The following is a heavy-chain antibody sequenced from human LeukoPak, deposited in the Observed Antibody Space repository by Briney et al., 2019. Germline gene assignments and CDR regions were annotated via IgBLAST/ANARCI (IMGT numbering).Heavy chain of an antibody. J-gene: IGHJ3*02. CDR2: IIPVPGIL. V-gene: IGHV1-69*04. CDR3: AKGPHYYDSSGYHDAFDI. CDR1: GDTFSNHA. D-gene: IGHD3-22*01. Sequence: SVKVSCKASGDTFSNHAISWVRQAPGQGLEWMGRIIPVPGILNYAQKFQGRVTITADKSTSTAYMELSSLRSEDTAMYYCAKGPHYYDSSGYHDAFDIWGQGTMVTVSS.